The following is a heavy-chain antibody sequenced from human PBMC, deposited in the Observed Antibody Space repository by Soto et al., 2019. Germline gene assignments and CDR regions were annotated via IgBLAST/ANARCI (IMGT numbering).Heavy chain of an antibody. D-gene: IGHD2-21*02. Sequence: QITLKESGPTLVKPTQTLTLTCTFSGFSLNTGGLGVGWIRQPPGKALEWLALIYWDNDKRYSPSLRSRITLTKATSKNQVVLTMTNMDPVDAATYYCVHSRCGGDCLQSYSSHYYYGMDVWGQGTTVTVSS. CDR2: IYWDNDK. CDR3: VHSRCGGDCLQSYSSHYYYGMDV. CDR1: GFSLNTGGLG. V-gene: IGHV2-5*02. J-gene: IGHJ6*02.